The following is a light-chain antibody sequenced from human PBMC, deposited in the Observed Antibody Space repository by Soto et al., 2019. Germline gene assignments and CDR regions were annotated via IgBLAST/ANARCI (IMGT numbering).Light chain of an antibody. CDR2: EVN. Sequence: QSALTQPASVSGSPGQSVTISCTGTSSDVGNYNHVSWYQQHPGKAPKLMIYEVNKRTSGVSDRFSGSKSGNTASLTISGLQPEDEADYYCCSFARSSQFVFGTGTKVTVL. J-gene: IGLJ1*01. CDR3: CSFARSSQFV. CDR1: SSDVGNYNH. V-gene: IGLV2-23*02.